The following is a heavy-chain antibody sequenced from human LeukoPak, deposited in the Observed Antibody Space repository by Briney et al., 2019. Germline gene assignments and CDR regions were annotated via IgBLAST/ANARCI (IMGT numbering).Heavy chain of an antibody. J-gene: IGHJ4*02. D-gene: IGHD6-19*01. CDR2: ITGSGGST. Sequence: GGSLRLSCAASGFTFSSYGMNWVRQAPGKGLEWVSAITGSGGSTYYADSVKGRFTISRDNSKNTLYLQMNSLKAEDTAVYYCAKSPYSSGWLHYYWGQGTLVTVSS. CDR1: GFTFSSYG. CDR3: AKSPYSSGWLHYY. V-gene: IGHV3-23*01.